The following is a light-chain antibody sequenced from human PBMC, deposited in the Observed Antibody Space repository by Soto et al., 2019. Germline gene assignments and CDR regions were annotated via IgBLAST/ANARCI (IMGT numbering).Light chain of an antibody. J-gene: IGKJ3*01. V-gene: IGKV3-11*01. CDR2: DAS. CDR3: QQRSNWPPFT. CDR1: HTVGSY. Sequence: EIVLTQSPATLSLSPGERATLSCRASHTVGSYLAWFQQTPGQAPRLLIYDASSRASGVPARFSGSGSGTDFTLTISSLEPEDFAVYYCQQRSNWPPFTFGPGTKVDI.